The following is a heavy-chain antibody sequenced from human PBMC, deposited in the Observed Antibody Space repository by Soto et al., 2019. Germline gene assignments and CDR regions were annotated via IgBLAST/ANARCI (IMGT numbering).Heavy chain of an antibody. CDR3: ARGEGYYGSGSYYNWFDP. D-gene: IGHD3-10*01. Sequence: SETLSLTCTVSGGSISSYYWSWIRQPPGKGLEWIGYIYYSGSTNYNPSLKSRVTISVDTSKNQFSLKLSSVTAADTAVYYCARGEGYYGSGSYYNWFDPWGQGTLVTVSS. CDR1: GGSISSYY. J-gene: IGHJ5*02. CDR2: IYYSGST. V-gene: IGHV4-59*01.